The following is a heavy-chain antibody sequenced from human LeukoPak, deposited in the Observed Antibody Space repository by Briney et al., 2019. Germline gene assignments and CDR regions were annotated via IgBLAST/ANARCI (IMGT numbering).Heavy chain of an antibody. J-gene: IGHJ4*02. D-gene: IGHD3-22*01. Sequence: SETLSLTCTVSGGSISSHYWSWIRQPPGKGLVWIGYIYYSGSTNYNPSLKSRVTISVDTSKNQFSLKLSSVTAADTAVYYCARSINYYYDSSGYLDWGQGTLVTVSS. V-gene: IGHV4-59*11. CDR2: IYYSGST. CDR3: ARSINYYYDSSGYLD. CDR1: GGSISSHY.